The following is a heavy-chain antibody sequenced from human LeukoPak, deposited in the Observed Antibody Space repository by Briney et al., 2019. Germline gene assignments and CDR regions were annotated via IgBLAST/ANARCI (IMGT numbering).Heavy chain of an antibody. J-gene: IGHJ5*02. Sequence: ASVKVSCKASGYIFTSYGISWVRQAPGQGLEWMGWISAYNGNTNYAQKLQGRVTMTTDTSTSTAYMELRSLRSDDTAVYYCARGGPIIVVVPAAPTNNWFDPWGQGTLVTVSS. CDR3: ARGGPIIVVVPAAPTNNWFDP. V-gene: IGHV1-18*04. CDR1: GYIFTSYG. D-gene: IGHD2-2*01. CDR2: ISAYNGNT.